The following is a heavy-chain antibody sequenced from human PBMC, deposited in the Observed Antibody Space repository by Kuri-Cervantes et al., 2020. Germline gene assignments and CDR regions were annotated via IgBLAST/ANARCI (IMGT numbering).Heavy chain of an antibody. CDR1: GGSISSGGYY. J-gene: IGHJ6*02. CDR2: INHSGST. Sequence: GSLRLSCTVSGGSISSGGYYWSWIRQPPGKGLEWIGEINHSGSTNYNPSLKSRVTISVDTSKNQFSLKLSSVTAADTAVYYCARTYYYDSSGYYPNDYYYGMDVWGQGTTVTVSS. V-gene: IGHV4-39*07. CDR3: ARTYYYDSSGYYPNDYYYGMDV. D-gene: IGHD3-22*01.